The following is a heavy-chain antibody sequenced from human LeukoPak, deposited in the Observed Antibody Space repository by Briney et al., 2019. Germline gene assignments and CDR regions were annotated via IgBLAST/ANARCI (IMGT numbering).Heavy chain of an antibody. CDR2: IIPIFGIA. CDR3: ARDLPRGAYYDSSGPFDY. J-gene: IGHJ4*02. V-gene: IGHV1-69*04. D-gene: IGHD3-22*01. CDR1: GGTFSSYA. Sequence: ASVKVSCKASGGTFSSYAISWVRQAPGQGLEWMGRIIPIFGIANYAQKFQGRVTITADKSTSTAYMELSSLRSEDTAVYYCARDLPRGAYYDSSGPFDYWGQGTLVTVSS.